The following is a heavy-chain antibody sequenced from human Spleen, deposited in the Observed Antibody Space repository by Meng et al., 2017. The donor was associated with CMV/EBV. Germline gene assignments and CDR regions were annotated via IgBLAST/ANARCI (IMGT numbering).Heavy chain of an antibody. V-gene: IGHV1-46*01. CDR3: AREIKQQLPRVVGY. Sequence: ASVKVSCKASGYTFTSYYMFWVRQAPGQGLEWMGTINPSGGSTTHAQKFQGRVTMTRDTSTSTVYMELSSLRSEDTALYYCAREIKQQLPRVVGYWGQGTVVTVSS. D-gene: IGHD6-13*01. CDR1: GYTFTSYY. CDR2: INPSGGST. J-gene: IGHJ4*02.